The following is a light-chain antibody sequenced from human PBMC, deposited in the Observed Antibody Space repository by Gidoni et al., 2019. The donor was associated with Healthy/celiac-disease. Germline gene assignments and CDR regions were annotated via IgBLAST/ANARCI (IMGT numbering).Light chain of an antibody. Sequence: QSVLTQQPSVSGAPGQRVTISCTGSSTNIGAGYDVNWYQQLPGTAPKLLIYGNSNRPSGVPDRFSGSKSGTSASLAITGLQAEDEADYYCQSYDSSLSGPVVFGGGTKLTVL. CDR3: QSYDSSLSGPVV. J-gene: IGLJ2*01. CDR1: STNIGAGYD. V-gene: IGLV1-40*01. CDR2: GNS.